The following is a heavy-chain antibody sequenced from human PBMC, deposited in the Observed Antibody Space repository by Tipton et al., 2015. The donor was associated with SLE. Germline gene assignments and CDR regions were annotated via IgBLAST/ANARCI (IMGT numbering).Heavy chain of an antibody. Sequence: TLSLTCTVSGGSITNHYWNWIRQPPGKGLEWIGYIHYSGTTHGNPSLKSRVTMSVDMSKNQFSLRLTSVTAADTAVYYCARTLGAIAHTVYDAFDIWGQGKMVTVSS. D-gene: IGHD1-26*01. CDR1: GGSITNHY. J-gene: IGHJ3*02. CDR3: ARTLGAIAHTVYDAFDI. CDR2: IHYSGTT. V-gene: IGHV4-59*11.